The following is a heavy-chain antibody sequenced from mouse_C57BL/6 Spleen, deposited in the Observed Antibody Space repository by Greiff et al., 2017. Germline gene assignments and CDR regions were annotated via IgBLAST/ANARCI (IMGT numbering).Heavy chain of an antibody. Sequence: EVQLVESGGGLVQPKGSLKLSCAASGFSFNTYAMNWVRQAPGKGLEWVARIRSKSNNYATYYADSVKDRFTISRDDSESMLYLQMNNLKTEDTAMYYCVRHRDDGYYNYAMDYWGQGTSVTVSS. V-gene: IGHV10-1*01. CDR1: GFSFNTYA. CDR2: IRSKSNNYAT. D-gene: IGHD2-3*01. CDR3: VRHRDDGYYNYAMDY. J-gene: IGHJ4*01.